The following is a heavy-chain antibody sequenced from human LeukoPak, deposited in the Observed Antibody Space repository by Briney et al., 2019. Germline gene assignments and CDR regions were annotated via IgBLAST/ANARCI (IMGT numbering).Heavy chain of an antibody. D-gene: IGHD2-21*01. CDR2: INHSGST. CDR1: GGSFSGYY. J-gene: IGHJ4*02. Sequence: SETLSLTCAVYGGSFSGYYWSWIRQPPGKGLEWIGEINHSGSTNYNPSLKSRVTISVDTSKNQFPLKLSSVTAADTAVYYCARGLRMAPGLDYWGQGTLVTVSS. CDR3: ARGLRMAPGLDY. V-gene: IGHV4-34*01.